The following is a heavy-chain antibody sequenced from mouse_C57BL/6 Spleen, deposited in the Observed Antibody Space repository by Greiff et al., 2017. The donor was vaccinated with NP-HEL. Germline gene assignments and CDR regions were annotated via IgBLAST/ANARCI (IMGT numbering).Heavy chain of an antibody. CDR2: IDPSDSYT. CDR3: ARDTTVALDY. Sequence: QVQLQQPGAELVKPGASVKLSCKASGYTFTSYWMQWVKQRPGQGLEWIGEIDPSDSYTNYYQKFKGKATLTVDTSSSTAYMQLSSLTSEDSAVYYCARDTTVALDYWGQGTTLTVSS. V-gene: IGHV1-50*01. D-gene: IGHD1-1*01. J-gene: IGHJ2*01. CDR1: GYTFTSYW.